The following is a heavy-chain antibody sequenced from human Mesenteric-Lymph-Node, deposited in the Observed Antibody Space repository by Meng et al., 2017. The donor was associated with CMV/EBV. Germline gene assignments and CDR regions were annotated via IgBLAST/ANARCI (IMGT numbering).Heavy chain of an antibody. V-gene: IGHV3-11*01. D-gene: IGHD2-2*02. J-gene: IGHJ6*02. Sequence: GESLKISCAASGFIFSDYYMNWIRQAPGKGLEWVAYISGNGMSIDYADSAKGRFTISRDNAKNSLFLHMNSLSVEDTAVYYCARAERYCSSTSCYRYYYYGMDVWGQGTAVTVSS. CDR3: ARAERYCSSTSCYRYYYYGMDV. CDR1: GFIFSDYY. CDR2: ISGNGMSI.